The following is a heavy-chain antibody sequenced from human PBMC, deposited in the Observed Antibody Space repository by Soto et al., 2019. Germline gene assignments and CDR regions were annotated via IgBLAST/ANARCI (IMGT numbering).Heavy chain of an antibody. D-gene: IGHD1-1*01. V-gene: IGHV1-8*01. CDR1: EYTFSNYD. Sequence: QVQLVQSGAEVKKPGASVKVSCKASEYTFSNYDINWVRQATGHGLEWMGWLNPNTDKTGSAQKFQGRVTITRKTSLSTAYLELSGLRSDDAAVYYCARGIKGVPPSAFDIWGQGTMVTVSS. CDR3: ARGIKGVPPSAFDI. J-gene: IGHJ3*02. CDR2: LNPNTDKT.